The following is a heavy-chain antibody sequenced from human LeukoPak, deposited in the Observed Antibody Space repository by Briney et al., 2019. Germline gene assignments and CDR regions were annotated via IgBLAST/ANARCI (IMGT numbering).Heavy chain of an antibody. V-gene: IGHV3-23*01. Sequence: GGSLRLSCADSGFTFSSYAMSWVRQAPGKGLEWVSAISGSGGSTYYADSVKGRFTISRDNSKNTLYLQMNSLRAEDTAVYYCAKDRDVWAVAGTFDYWGQGTLVTVSS. CDR1: GFTFSSYA. J-gene: IGHJ4*02. CDR2: ISGSGGST. CDR3: AKDRDVWAVAGTFDY. D-gene: IGHD6-19*01.